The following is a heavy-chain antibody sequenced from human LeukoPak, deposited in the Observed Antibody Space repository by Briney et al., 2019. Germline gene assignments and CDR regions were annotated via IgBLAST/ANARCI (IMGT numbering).Heavy chain of an antibody. V-gene: IGHV4-34*01. Sequence: SETLSLTCAVYGGSFSGYYWSWIRQPPGKGLEWIGEINHSGSTNYNPSLKSRVTISVDTSKNQFSLKLSSVTAADTAVYYCARRRYYYGSGTFDYWGQGTLVTVSS. D-gene: IGHD3-10*01. CDR3: ARRRYYYGSGTFDY. CDR2: INHSGST. J-gene: IGHJ4*02. CDR1: GGSFSGYY.